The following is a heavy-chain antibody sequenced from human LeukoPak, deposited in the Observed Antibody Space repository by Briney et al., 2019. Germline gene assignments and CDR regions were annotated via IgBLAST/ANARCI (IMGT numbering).Heavy chain of an antibody. D-gene: IGHD1-14*01. J-gene: IGHJ4*02. CDR3: ARQGPGISTMSFDY. Sequence: ESLKISCQGFGYIVTSYWIGWVRQMPGRGLEWMGIIYPGDSDSRYSPSFQGQVTISADKSMNTAYLQWSSLKASDTAMYFCARQGPGISTMSFDYWGRGTLVTVSS. V-gene: IGHV5-51*01. CDR2: IYPGDSDS. CDR1: GYIVTSYW.